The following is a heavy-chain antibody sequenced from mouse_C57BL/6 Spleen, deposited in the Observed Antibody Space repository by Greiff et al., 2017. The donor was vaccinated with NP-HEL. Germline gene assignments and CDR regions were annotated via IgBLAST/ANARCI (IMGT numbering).Heavy chain of an antibody. J-gene: IGHJ3*01. Sequence: VQLQQSGPELVKPGASVKMSCKASGYTFTDYNMHWVKQSHGKSLEWIGYINPNNGGTSYNQKFKGKATLTVNKSSSTAYMELRSLTSEDSAVYYCARYPTTVVPFAYWGQGTLVTVSA. CDR3: ARYPTTVVPFAY. D-gene: IGHD1-1*01. V-gene: IGHV1-22*01. CDR2: INPNNGGT. CDR1: GYTFTDYN.